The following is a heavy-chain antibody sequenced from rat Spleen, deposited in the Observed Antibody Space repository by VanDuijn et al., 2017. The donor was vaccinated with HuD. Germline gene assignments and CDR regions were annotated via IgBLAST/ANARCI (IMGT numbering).Heavy chain of an antibody. J-gene: IGHJ2*01. CDR3: TRMRHYFDY. CDR2: ITNTGGST. V-gene: IGHV5-31*01. CDR1: GFTFNNYW. Sequence: EVQLVVSGGGLVQPGRSLKLSCEASGFTFNNYWMTWIRQAPGKGLEWVASITNTGGSTYYLDFVKGRFTVSRDNAKNTLYLQMSSLRSEDTATYYCTRMRHYFDYWGQGVMVTVSS.